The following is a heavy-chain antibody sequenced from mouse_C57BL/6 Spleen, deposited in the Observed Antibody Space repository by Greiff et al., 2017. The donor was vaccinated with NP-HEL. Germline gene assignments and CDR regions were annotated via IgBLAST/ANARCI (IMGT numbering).Heavy chain of an antibody. CDR2: ISSGGSYT. Sequence: EVKLVESGGDLVKPGGSLKLSCAASGFTFSSYGMSWVRQTPDKRLEWVATISSGGSYTYYPDSVKGRFTISRDNAKNTLYLQMSSLKSEDTAMYYCARRSIVTTSYYYAMDYWGQGTSVTVSS. V-gene: IGHV5-6*02. D-gene: IGHD2-5*01. J-gene: IGHJ4*01. CDR1: GFTFSSYG. CDR3: ARRSIVTTSYYYAMDY.